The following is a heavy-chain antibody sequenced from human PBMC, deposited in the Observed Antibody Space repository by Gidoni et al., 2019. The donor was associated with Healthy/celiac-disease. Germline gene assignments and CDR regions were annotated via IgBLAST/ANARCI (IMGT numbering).Heavy chain of an antibody. CDR1: GFTFSSYS. CDR2: SSGSGGRT. V-gene: IGHV3-23*01. J-gene: IGHJ5*02. Sequence: EVQLFESGGGLVQPGGSLRLSCAASGFTFSSYSMSWVRQAPGKGLEWVAASSGSGGRTYYADAVKGRFTISRDNSKNTLYLQMNSLRAEDTAVYYCAKKGNYDSSGYYNNWFDPWGQGTLVTVSS. D-gene: IGHD3-22*01. CDR3: AKKGNYDSSGYYNNWFDP.